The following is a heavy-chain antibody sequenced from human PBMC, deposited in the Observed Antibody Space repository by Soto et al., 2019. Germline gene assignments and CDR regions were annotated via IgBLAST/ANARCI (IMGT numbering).Heavy chain of an antibody. CDR1: GFSFSTSGAG. Sequence: QITLKASGPTLVKPTQTLTLTCTFSGFSFSTSGAGVGCIRESRGKALEWLALIYWDDDKRYSPSLKSRLTITKNTAKNRVVHTTNNVCSVDTPTYDSAGSEPYHDYCGPIAAYAFDIWGQGTMVTVSS. CDR3: AGSEPYHDYCGPIAAYAFDI. D-gene: IGHD4-17*01. J-gene: IGHJ3*02. V-gene: IGHV2-5*02. CDR2: IYWDDDK.